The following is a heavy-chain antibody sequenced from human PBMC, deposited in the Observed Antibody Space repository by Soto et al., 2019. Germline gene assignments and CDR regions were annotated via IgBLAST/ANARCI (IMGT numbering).Heavy chain of an antibody. CDR3: ASDSHAVDLGY. Sequence: GGSLRLSCAASGFTFSSYGMNWVRQAPGKGLEWVSGIRGSGGSVIYYADSVKGRFTISRDDAKNSLYLQMNSLRAEDTAIYYCASDSHAVDLGYWGQGTLVTVSS. V-gene: IGHV3-23*01. CDR1: GFTFSSYG. CDR2: IRGSGGSVI. J-gene: IGHJ4*02. D-gene: IGHD3-10*01.